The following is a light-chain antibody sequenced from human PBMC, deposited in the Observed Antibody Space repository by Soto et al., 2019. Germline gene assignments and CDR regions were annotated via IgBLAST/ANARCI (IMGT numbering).Light chain of an antibody. CDR1: QSVSSN. Sequence: EIVMTQSPATLSVSPGERATLSCRASQSVSSNLAWYQQKHGQAPRLLIYGASTRATGIPARFSGSGSGTEFTLTISSLQSEDFAVYHCQQYNNWPQTFGQGTKLEIK. J-gene: IGKJ2*01. CDR2: GAS. V-gene: IGKV3D-15*01. CDR3: QQYNNWPQT.